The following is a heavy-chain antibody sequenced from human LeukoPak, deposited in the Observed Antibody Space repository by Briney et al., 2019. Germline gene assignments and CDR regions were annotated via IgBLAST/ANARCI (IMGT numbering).Heavy chain of an antibody. V-gene: IGHV3-7*01. D-gene: IGHD2-15*01. J-gene: IGHJ3*02. Sequence: GGSLRLSCIDSGFTFSSYWMSWLRQAPGKGLEWVANIKQDGSDKYYVDSVKGRFTISRDNAKNSLYLQMNSLRAEDTAVYFCASGPRWVGAAWAHSFDIWGQGTMVTVSS. CDR1: GFTFSSYW. CDR2: IKQDGSDK. CDR3: ASGPRWVGAAWAHSFDI.